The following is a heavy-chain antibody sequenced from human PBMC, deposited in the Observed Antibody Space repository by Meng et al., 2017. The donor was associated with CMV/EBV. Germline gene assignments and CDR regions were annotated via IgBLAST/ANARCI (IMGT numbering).Heavy chain of an antibody. V-gene: IGHV4-39*07. Sequence: GSLRLSCTVSGGSISSSSYYWGWIRQPPGKGLEWIGSIYYSGSTYYNPSLKSRVTISLDTYKNQLSLKLSSVTAADTAVYYCARDPPYYDILTGYLPSYYFDYWGQGTLVTVSS. CDR1: GGSISSSSYY. CDR3: ARDPPYYDILTGYLPSYYFDY. D-gene: IGHD3-9*01. CDR2: IYYSGST. J-gene: IGHJ4*02.